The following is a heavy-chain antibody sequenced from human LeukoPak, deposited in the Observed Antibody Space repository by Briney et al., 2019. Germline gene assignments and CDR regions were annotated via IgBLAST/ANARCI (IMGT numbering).Heavy chain of an antibody. Sequence: GRSLRLSCAADGFTLSTSALNSVRQAPGEGLGGVSAISDSGGAIYYADSVKGRFTMYRDNSKNSLFLQMNSLRAEDAAVYCCARIGPAAFTDYWGQGTLVTVSS. CDR3: ARIGPAAFTDY. J-gene: IGHJ4*02. CDR1: GFTLSTSA. CDR2: ISDSGGAI. V-gene: IGHV3-23*01. D-gene: IGHD2/OR15-2a*01.